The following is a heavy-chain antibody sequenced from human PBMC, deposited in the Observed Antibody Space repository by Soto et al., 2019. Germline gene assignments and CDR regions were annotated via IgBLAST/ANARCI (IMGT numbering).Heavy chain of an antibody. D-gene: IGHD1-7*01. CDR1: GGSFSGYY. V-gene: IGHV4-34*01. CDR2: INHSGST. Sequence: SETLSLTCAVYGGSFSGYYWSWIRQPPGKGLEWIGEINHSGSTNYNPSLKSRVTISVDTSKNQFSLKLSSVTAADTAVYYCARGLGYLGYNWNSRPGPYYGMDVWGQGTTVTVSS. CDR3: ARGLGYLGYNWNSRPGPYYGMDV. J-gene: IGHJ6*02.